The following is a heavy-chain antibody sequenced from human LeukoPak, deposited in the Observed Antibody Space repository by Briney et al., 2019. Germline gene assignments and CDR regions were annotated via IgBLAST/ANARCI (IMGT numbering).Heavy chain of an antibody. Sequence: GGSLRLSCAASGFTFSSYSMNWVRQAPGKGLEWVSSISSSSSYMYYADSVKGRFTISRDNAKNSLYLQMNSLRAEDTAVYYCARDSLPLWFGESFPFDYWGQGTLVTVSS. CDR1: GFTFSSYS. J-gene: IGHJ4*02. V-gene: IGHV3-21*01. D-gene: IGHD3-10*01. CDR2: ISSSSSYM. CDR3: ARDSLPLWFGESFPFDY.